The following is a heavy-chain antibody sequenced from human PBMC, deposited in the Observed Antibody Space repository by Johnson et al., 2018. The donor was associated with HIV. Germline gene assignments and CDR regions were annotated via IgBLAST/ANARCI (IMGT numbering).Heavy chain of an antibody. V-gene: IGHV3-NL1*01. CDR1: GFTFSSYA. CDR3: ARDLAYGDIVLVSAFDI. D-gene: IGHD2-8*02. Sequence: QVQLVESGGGVVQPGRSLRLSCAASGFTFSSYAMHWVRQAPGKGLEWVSVMYGGGSTGYSDPLKGRFTISRDNAKNSLYLQMNSLRAEDTALYYCARDLAYGDIVLVSAFDIWGQGTMVTVSS. J-gene: IGHJ3*02. CDR2: MYGGGST.